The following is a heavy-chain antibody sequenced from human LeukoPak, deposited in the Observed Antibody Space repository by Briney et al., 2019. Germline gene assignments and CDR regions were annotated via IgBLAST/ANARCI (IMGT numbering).Heavy chain of an antibody. J-gene: IGHJ4*02. CDR3: GKDVAPYYYDSSGYPDY. Sequence: PGGSLRLSCAASGFTFSSYWMSWVRQAPGKGLEWVANIKQDGSEKYYVDSVKGRFTISRDNAKNSLYLQMTSLRAEDTAFYYCGKDVAPYYYDSSGYPDYWGQGTLVTVSS. CDR1: GFTFSSYW. CDR2: IKQDGSEK. V-gene: IGHV3-7*03. D-gene: IGHD3-22*01.